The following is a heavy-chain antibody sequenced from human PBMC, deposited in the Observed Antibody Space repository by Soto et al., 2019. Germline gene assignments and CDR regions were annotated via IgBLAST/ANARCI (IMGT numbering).Heavy chain of an antibody. Sequence: EVQLVESGGGLVKPGGSLRLSCAASGFTFSSYSMNWVRQAPGKGLEWVSSISSSSIYIYYADSVKGRFTISRDNAKNSLYLQMNSLRAEDTAVYYCARAPYYYDSSVYWDYWGQGTLVTVSS. D-gene: IGHD3-22*01. CDR2: ISSSSIYI. CDR3: ARAPYYYDSSVYWDY. V-gene: IGHV3-21*01. J-gene: IGHJ4*02. CDR1: GFTFSSYS.